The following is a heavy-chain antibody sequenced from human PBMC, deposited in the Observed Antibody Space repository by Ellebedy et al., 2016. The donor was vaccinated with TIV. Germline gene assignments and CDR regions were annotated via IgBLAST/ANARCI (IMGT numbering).Heavy chain of an antibody. CDR3: TREARWGNWYFDL. J-gene: IGHJ2*01. Sequence: PGGSLRLSCAASGFIFNRYGIQWVRQAPGKGLEWIGVIASDGGATVYADFVRGRFTLPRDNSRNTVYLQMTSLSPDDTAVYYCTREARWGNWYFDLWGRGTLVAVST. CDR1: GFIFNRYG. D-gene: IGHD4-23*01. V-gene: IGHV3-30*03. CDR2: IASDGGAT.